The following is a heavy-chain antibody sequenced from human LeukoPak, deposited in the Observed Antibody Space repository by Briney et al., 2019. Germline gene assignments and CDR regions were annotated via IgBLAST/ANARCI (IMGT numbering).Heavy chain of an antibody. J-gene: IGHJ4*02. CDR1: GFIFSRYT. D-gene: IGHD6-13*01. CDR3: TRDEDEELVRDY. Sequence: GGSLRLSCAASGFIFSRYTMNWVRQAPGKGLEWVSSISSTTTYIYNADSVKGRFTISRDNAKRSLYLQMNSLRADDTAVYYCTRDEDEELVRDYWGQGTLVTVSS. V-gene: IGHV3-21*01. CDR2: ISSTTTYI.